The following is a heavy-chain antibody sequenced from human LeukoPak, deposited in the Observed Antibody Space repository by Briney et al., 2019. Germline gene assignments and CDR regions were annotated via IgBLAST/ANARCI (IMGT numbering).Heavy chain of an antibody. CDR2: ISSSSSYI. D-gene: IGHD4-23*01. CDR3: ARETTVIIDTAWFDP. V-gene: IGHV3-21*01. J-gene: IGHJ5*02. Sequence: GGSLRLSCAASGFTFSSYSMNWVRQAPGKGLEWVSSISSSSSYIYYADSVKGRFTISRDNAKNSLYLQMNSLRAEDTAVYYCARETTVIIDTAWFDPWGQGTLVTVSS. CDR1: GFTFSSYS.